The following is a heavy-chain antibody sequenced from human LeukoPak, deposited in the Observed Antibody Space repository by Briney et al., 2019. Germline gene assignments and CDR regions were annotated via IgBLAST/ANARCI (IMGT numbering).Heavy chain of an antibody. CDR2: IIPIFGTA. Sequence: SVKVSCKASGGTFSSYAISWVRQAPGQGLEWMGGIIPIFGTANYAQKFQGRVTITTDESTSTAYMELSSLRSEDTAVYYCARGVTTYYDSSGYYGPQGYWGQGTLVTVSS. D-gene: IGHD3-22*01. J-gene: IGHJ4*02. CDR1: GGTFSSYA. V-gene: IGHV1-69*05. CDR3: ARGVTTYYDSSGYYGPQGY.